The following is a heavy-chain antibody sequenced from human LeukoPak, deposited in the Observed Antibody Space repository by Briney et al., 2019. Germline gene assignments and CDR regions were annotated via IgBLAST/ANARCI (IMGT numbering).Heavy chain of an antibody. Sequence: SETLSLTCAVYGGSFSGYYWSWIRQSPGKGLEWLGEINHSGSTKYNPSLKSRVTISVDRSKNQFSLKLSSVTAADTAVYYCAREVGAISYFFYMDVWGKGTTVTVSS. D-gene: IGHD4-17*01. V-gene: IGHV4-34*01. CDR3: AREVGAISYFFYMDV. CDR1: GGSFSGYY. J-gene: IGHJ6*03. CDR2: INHSGST.